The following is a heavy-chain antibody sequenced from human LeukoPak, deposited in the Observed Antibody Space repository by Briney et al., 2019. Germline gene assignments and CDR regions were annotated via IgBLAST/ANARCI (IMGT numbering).Heavy chain of an antibody. D-gene: IGHD3-3*01. V-gene: IGHV4-4*07. CDR1: GGSISIYY. CDR2: IYTSGST. Sequence: SETLSLTCTVSGGSISIYYWNWIRQPAGKRLEWIGRIYTSGSTNYNPSLKSRVTMSVDTSKNQFSLNLSSVTAADTAVYYCARQRSGYTHYYYYYMDVWGKGTTVTISS. J-gene: IGHJ6*03. CDR3: ARQRSGYTHYYYYYMDV.